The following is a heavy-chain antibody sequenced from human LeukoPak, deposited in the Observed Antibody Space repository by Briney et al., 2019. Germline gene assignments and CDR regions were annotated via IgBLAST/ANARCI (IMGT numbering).Heavy chain of an antibody. CDR1: GGSFSGYY. V-gene: IGHV4-34*01. J-gene: IGHJ6*02. CDR3: ARGFRSSMVRGVLSYGMDV. D-gene: IGHD3-10*01. Sequence: SETLSLTCAVYGGSFSGYYWSWIRQPPGKGLEWIGEINHSGSTNYNPSLKSRVTISVDTSKNQFSLKLSSVTAADTAVYYCARGFRSSMVRGVLSYGMDVWGQGTTVTVSS. CDR2: INHSGST.